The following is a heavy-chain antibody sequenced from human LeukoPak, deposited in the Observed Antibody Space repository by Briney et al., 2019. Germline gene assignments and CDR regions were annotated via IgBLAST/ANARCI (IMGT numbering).Heavy chain of an antibody. CDR3: ARVITYYYDSSGYLSQFDY. Sequence: GGSLRLSCAASGFTFSSYRMNWVRQAPGKGLEWVSSISSSSSYIYYADSVKGRFTISRDNAKNSLYLQMNSLRAEDTAVYYCARVITYYYDSSGYLSQFDYWGQGTLVTVSS. V-gene: IGHV3-21*01. CDR1: GFTFSSYR. J-gene: IGHJ4*02. D-gene: IGHD3-22*01. CDR2: ISSSSSYI.